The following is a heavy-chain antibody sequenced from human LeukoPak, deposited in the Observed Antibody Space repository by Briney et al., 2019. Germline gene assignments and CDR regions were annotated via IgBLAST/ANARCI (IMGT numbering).Heavy chain of an antibody. Sequence: SETLSLTCTVSGGSISTRSYYWAWIRQPPGKGLEWIGEIHHSGSTSYNPSLKSRVTISVDTSKNQFSLKLNSVTAADTAVYYCARHYAAGIAVLWGQGTLVTVSS. J-gene: IGHJ4*02. CDR1: GGSISTRSYY. V-gene: IGHV4-39*01. D-gene: IGHD6-19*01. CDR2: IHHSGST. CDR3: ARHYAAGIAVL.